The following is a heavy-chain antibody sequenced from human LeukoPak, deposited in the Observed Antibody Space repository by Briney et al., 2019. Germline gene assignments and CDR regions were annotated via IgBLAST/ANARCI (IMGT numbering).Heavy chain of an antibody. J-gene: IGHJ6*03. CDR2: IYYSGST. CDR3: ARARWASTTTVTTYYMDV. D-gene: IGHD4-17*01. CDR1: GGSISSSSYY. Sequence: SETLSLTCTVSGGSISSSSYYWGWIRQPPGKGLEWIGSIYYSGSTYYNPSLKSRVTISVDTSKNQFSLKLSSVTAADTAVYYCARARWASTTTVTTYYMDVWGKGTTVTVSS. V-gene: IGHV4-39*07.